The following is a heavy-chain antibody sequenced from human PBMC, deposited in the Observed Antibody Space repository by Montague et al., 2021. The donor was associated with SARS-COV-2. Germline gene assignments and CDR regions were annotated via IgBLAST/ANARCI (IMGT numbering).Heavy chain of an antibody. D-gene: IGHD3-3*01. J-gene: IGHJ6*02. V-gene: IGHV4-59*12. CDR2: TSYSGST. CDR1: GGSISPYY. Sequence: SETLSLTCTVSGGSISPYYWSWIRQSPGKGLECIGYTSYSGSTDYSPSLKSRVTISIDTSKNQFSLKLSSVTAADMAVYYCARWGEYYDSPYYYYAMDVWGQGTTVTVSS. CDR3: ARWGEYYDSPYYYYAMDV.